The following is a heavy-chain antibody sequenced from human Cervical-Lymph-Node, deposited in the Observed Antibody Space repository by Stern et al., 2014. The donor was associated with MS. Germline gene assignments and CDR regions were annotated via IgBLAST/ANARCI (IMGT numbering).Heavy chain of an antibody. J-gene: IGHJ4*02. CDR2: INPSGGST. D-gene: IGHD3-3*01. CDR1: GYTFTDHY. V-gene: IGHV1-46*01. CDR3: ARGIGYSYYFDY. Sequence: VQLVQSGAEVKKPGASVKVSCKASGYTFTDHYIHWVRQAPGQGLEWMGVINPSGGSTTNAKKFQGSVTMTRDSSTSTVHMELSSLRSEDTAVYYCARGIGYSYYFDYWGQGTLVTVSS.